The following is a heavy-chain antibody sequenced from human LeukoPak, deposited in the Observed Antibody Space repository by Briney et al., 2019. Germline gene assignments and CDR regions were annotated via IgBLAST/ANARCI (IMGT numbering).Heavy chain of an antibody. V-gene: IGHV1-69*13. CDR3: ARDQPITIFGVVYYYYYGMDV. D-gene: IGHD3-3*01. J-gene: IGHJ6*02. CDR1: GGTFSSYA. Sequence: VASVKVSCKASGGTFSSYAISWVRQAPGQGLEWMGGIIPIFGTANYAQKFQGRVTITADESMSTAYMELSSLRSEDTAVYYCARDQPITIFGVVYYYYYGMDVWGQGTTVTVSS. CDR2: IIPIFGTA.